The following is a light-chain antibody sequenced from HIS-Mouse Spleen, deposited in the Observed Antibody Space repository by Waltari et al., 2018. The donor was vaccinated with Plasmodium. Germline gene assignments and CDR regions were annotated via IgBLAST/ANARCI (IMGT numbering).Light chain of an antibody. Sequence: DIQMTQSPSSLSASVGDRVTITCQASQDISNYLNWYQQKPGKAPKLLINDASNLETGVPSRFSGSGSETDFTFTISSLQPEDIATYYCQQYDNLPPLFTFGPGTKVDIK. CDR2: DAS. V-gene: IGKV1-33*01. CDR3: QQYDNLPPLFT. J-gene: IGKJ3*01. CDR1: QDISNY.